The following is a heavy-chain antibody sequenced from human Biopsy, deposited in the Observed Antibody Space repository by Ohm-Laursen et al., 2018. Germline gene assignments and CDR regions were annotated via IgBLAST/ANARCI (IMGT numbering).Heavy chain of an antibody. V-gene: IGHV3-23*01. D-gene: IGHD3-22*01. CDR3: AKDQGYYYDRSVYYYFDY. CDR1: RFTFSNAW. Sequence: SLRLSCSASRFTFSNAWMSWVRQAPGKGLEWVSAITSSGDTTYYSDSVKGRFTISRDSSKNTLHLQMNSLRAEDTAVYYCAKDQGYYYDRSVYYYFDYWGQGTLVTVSS. CDR2: ITSSGDTT. J-gene: IGHJ4*02.